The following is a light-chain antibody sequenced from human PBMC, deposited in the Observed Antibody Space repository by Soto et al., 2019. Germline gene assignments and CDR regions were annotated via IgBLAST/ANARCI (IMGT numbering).Light chain of an antibody. J-gene: IGLJ2*01. V-gene: IGLV2-14*01. Sequence: QSVLTQPASVSGSPGQSITMSCTGTSSDVGGYNYVSWYQQHPGKAPKLMIYDVSNRPSGVSNRFSGSKSGNTASLTISGLQAEDEADYYCGSYTITSTPLFGGGTQLTVL. CDR1: SSDVGGYNY. CDR3: GSYTITSTPL. CDR2: DVS.